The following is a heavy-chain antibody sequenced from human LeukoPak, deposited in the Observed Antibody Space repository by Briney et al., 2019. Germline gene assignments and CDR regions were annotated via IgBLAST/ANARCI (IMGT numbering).Heavy chain of an antibody. V-gene: IGHV3-7*01. D-gene: IGHD6-19*01. CDR2: IKQDESEK. Sequence: GGSLRLSCVASGFSFSSYWMSWVRQAPGKGLEWVANIKQDESEKYYVDSVKGRFTIYRDNAKNSVYLQMNSLRAEDTAVYYCARAGQWPAPQQIDCWGQGTLVTVSS. J-gene: IGHJ4*02. CDR1: GFSFSSYW. CDR3: ARAGQWPAPQQIDC.